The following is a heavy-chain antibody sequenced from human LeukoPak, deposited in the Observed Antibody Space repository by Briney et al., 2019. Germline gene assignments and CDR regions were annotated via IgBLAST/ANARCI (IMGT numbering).Heavy chain of an antibody. V-gene: IGHV4-4*07. D-gene: IGHD3-10*01. Sequence: SETLSLTCTVSGGSISSYYWSWIRQPAGKGLEWIGRIYTSGSTNYNPSLKSRVTMSVDTSKNQFSLKLSSVTAADTAVYYCARGILLWFGELYFDYWGQRTLVTVSS. CDR3: ARGILLWFGELYFDY. CDR1: GGSISSYY. CDR2: IYTSGST. J-gene: IGHJ4*02.